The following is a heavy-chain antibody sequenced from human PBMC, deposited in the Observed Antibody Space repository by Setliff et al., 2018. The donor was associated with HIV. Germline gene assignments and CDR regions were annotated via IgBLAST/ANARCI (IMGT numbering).Heavy chain of an antibody. CDR1: GFTFRDFA. Sequence: QPGGSLRLSCVASGFTFRDFAMYWVRQAPGKGLEWLSAISYDGSRIHYADSVKGRFTISRDNSKNTLYLQVNSLRPEDTAVYYCARDYCYRDHRTFECHYFDYWGQGTLVTVSS. CDR3: ARDYCYRDHRTFECHYFDY. CDR2: ISYDGSRI. V-gene: IGHV3-30*03. J-gene: IGHJ4*02. D-gene: IGHD3-16*02.